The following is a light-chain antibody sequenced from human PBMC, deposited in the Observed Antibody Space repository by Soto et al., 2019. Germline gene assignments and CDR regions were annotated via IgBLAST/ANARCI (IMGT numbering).Light chain of an antibody. V-gene: IGKV1-5*03. CDR1: QSISSW. CDR3: QQYNSFWT. Sequence: DIQLTQSPSTLSAAVGDRVTITCRASQSISSWLAWYQQKPGKAPKLLIHKASTLESWVPSRFSGSGSGTEFTLTISSLQPDDFATYYCQQYNSFWTVGQGTKVDIK. J-gene: IGKJ1*01. CDR2: KAS.